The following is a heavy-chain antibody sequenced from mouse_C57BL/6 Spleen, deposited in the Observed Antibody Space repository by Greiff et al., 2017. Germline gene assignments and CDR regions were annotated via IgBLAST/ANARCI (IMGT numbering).Heavy chain of an antibody. CDR2: IYPGDGDT. D-gene: IGHD3-2*02. CDR3: ARKGTAQDYFDY. J-gene: IGHJ2*01. V-gene: IGHV1-82*01. CDR1: GYAFSSSW. Sequence: VQLQQSGPELVKPGASVKISCKASGYAFSSSWMNWVKQRPGKGLERIGRIYPGDGDTNYNGKFKGKATLTADKSSSPAYMQLSSLTSEDSAVYFCARKGTAQDYFDYWGQGTTLTVSS.